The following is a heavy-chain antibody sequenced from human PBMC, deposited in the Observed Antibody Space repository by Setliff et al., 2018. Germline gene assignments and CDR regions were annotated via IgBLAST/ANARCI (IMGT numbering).Heavy chain of an antibody. V-gene: IGHV4-34*01. D-gene: IGHD6-13*01. CDR3: AGGAFGSRWYVRPWFDP. CDR2: IDQSGST. J-gene: IGHJ5*02. CDR1: GDSFSGYF. Sequence: PSETLSLTCAVCGDSFSGYFWTWIRQPPGKGLEWIGDIDQSGSTNYNPSLKSRLTISVDTSKNQFSLSLSSVTAADTAVYYCAGGAFGSRWYVRPWFDPWGQGTLVTVSS.